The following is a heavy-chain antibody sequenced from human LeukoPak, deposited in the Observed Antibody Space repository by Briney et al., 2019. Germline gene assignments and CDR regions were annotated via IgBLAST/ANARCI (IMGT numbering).Heavy chain of an antibody. V-gene: IGHV3-9*01. D-gene: IGHD2-2*02. CDR3: AKAVDQLLYNYYYAMDV. Sequence: PGRSLRLSCAASGFTFDDYAMHWVRQAPGKGLEWVSGISCNSGTIGYADSVKGRFTISRDNAKNSLYLQMNSLRAEDTALYYCAKAVDQLLYNYYYAMDVWGQGTTVTVSS. CDR1: GFTFDDYA. J-gene: IGHJ6*02. CDR2: ISCNSGTI.